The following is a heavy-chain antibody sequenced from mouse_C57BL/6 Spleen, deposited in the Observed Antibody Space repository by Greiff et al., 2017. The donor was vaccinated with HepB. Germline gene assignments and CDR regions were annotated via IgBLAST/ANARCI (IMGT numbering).Heavy chain of an antibody. Sequence: QVQLQQSGPELVKPGASVKISCKASGYAFSSSWMNWVKQRPGKGLEWIGRIYPGDGDTNYNGKFKGKATLTADKSSSTTYMQLSSLTADDSAVYLCARGPFITTVVAPNDFDYWGQGTTLTVSS. CDR2: IYPGDGDT. J-gene: IGHJ2*01. D-gene: IGHD1-1*01. V-gene: IGHV1-82*01. CDR1: GYAFSSSW. CDR3: ARGPFITTVVAPNDFDY.